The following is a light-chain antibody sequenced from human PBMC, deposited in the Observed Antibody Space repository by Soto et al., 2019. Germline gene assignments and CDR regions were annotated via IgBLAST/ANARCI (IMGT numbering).Light chain of an antibody. Sequence: QSVLTQPPSVSAAPGQMVTISCSGSTSNIAYNFVSWYQQLPGTAPKLLIYEINKRPSGISDRFSASKSGTSATLAITGLQTGDEAYYFCGTWNNSLSVVVFGGGTQLTVL. CDR2: EIN. CDR3: GTWNNSLSVVV. CDR1: TSNIAYNF. V-gene: IGLV1-51*01. J-gene: IGLJ3*02.